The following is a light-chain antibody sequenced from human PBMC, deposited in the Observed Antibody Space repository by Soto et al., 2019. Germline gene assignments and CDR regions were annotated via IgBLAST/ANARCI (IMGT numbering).Light chain of an antibody. V-gene: IGKV3-20*01. Sequence: ERATLSCRASQSVSSSYLAWYQQKPGQAPRLLIYGASSRATGIPDRFSGSGSGTDFTLTISRLEPEDFAVYYCQQYGSSPRTFGQGTKVDIK. J-gene: IGKJ1*01. CDR3: QQYGSSPRT. CDR1: QSVSSSY. CDR2: GAS.